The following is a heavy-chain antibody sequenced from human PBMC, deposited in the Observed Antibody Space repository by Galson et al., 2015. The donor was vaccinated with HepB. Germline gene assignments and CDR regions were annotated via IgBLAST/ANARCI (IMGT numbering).Heavy chain of an antibody. CDR3: AVSGTPGGFDF. Sequence: SLRLSCAASGFTVSGTYMIWVRQAPGKGLECVSLIESGDKKYYIDSVKGRFTISRDNSLNTMSLQLNSLRAVDSGVYYCAVSGTPGGFDFWGQGTMVTVSS. CDR1: GFTVSGTY. CDR2: IESGDKK. V-gene: IGHV3-66*01. J-gene: IGHJ3*01. D-gene: IGHD1-14*01.